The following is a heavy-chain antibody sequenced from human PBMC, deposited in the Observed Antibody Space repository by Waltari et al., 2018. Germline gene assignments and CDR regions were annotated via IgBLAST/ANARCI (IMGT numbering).Heavy chain of an antibody. Sequence: LVQSGAEVMKPGASVKVSCKVSRDPITEHSIHWVRQAPGQGLEWMGWINPNGGATNYAQKFRGRITVTWDTSMTTSYMGLTGLRSDDTAVYYCAREYCGGECRLFDYWGQGTLVAVSS. CDR3: AREYCGGECRLFDY. CDR1: RDPITEHS. V-gene: IGHV1-2*02. D-gene: IGHD2-21*01. J-gene: IGHJ4*02. CDR2: INPNGGAT.